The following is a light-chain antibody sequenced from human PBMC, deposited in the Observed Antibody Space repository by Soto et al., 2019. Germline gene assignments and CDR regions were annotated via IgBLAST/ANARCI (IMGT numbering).Light chain of an antibody. CDR2: EVN. CDR3: SSSAGTNRFVL. Sequence: QSVLTQPPSASGSPGQSVTISCTGTSSDIGGYNSVSWYQQHPGKAPKLMIYEVNKRPLGVPERFSGSKSGNTASLTVSGLQADDEADYYCSSSAGTNRFVLFGGGTKVTVL. V-gene: IGLV2-8*01. CDR1: SSDIGGYNS. J-gene: IGLJ3*02.